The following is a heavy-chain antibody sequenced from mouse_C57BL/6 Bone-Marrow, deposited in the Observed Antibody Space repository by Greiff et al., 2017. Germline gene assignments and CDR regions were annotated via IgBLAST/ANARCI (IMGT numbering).Heavy chain of an antibody. CDR2: INPNYGTT. CDR1: GYSFTDYN. CDR3: ARGYDYDYAMDY. J-gene: IGHJ4*01. Sequence: EVQLQQSGPELVKPGASVQISCKASGYSFTDYNMNWVKQSNGKSLEWIGVINPNYGTTSYNQKFKGKATLTVDQSSSTAYMQLNSLTSEDAAVYYWARGYDYDYAMDYWGQGTSVTVSS. V-gene: IGHV1-39*01. D-gene: IGHD2-4*01.